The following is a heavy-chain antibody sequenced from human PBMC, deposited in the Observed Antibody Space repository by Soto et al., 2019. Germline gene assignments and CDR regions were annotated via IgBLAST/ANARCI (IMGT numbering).Heavy chain of an antibody. CDR3: AREEGISDWHAFDY. CDR2: ISTYNGNT. V-gene: IGHV1-18*04. D-gene: IGHD6-19*01. J-gene: IGHJ4*02. Sequence: QVQLVQSGAEVKKPGASVKVSCKASGYTFTDYGISWVRQAPGQGLEWMGWISTYNGNTIYAQKIQGRVTMTTDTDTSTAYVELRSLGSDDTAVYYCAREEGISDWHAFDYWGQGTLVTVSS. CDR1: GYTFTDYG.